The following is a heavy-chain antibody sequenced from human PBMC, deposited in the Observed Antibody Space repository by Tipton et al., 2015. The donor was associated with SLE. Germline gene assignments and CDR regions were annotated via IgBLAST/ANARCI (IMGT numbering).Heavy chain of an antibody. V-gene: IGHV4-38-2*01. CDR2: IYYSGST. CDR1: GFTFSDYY. J-gene: IGHJ3*02. CDR3: ARPQKFTAFDI. Sequence: LRLSCAASGFTFSDYYMSWIRQAPGKGLEWIGSIYYSGSTYYNPSLKSRVTISVDTSKNQFSLKLSSVTAADTAVYYCARPQKFTAFDIWGQGTMVTVSS.